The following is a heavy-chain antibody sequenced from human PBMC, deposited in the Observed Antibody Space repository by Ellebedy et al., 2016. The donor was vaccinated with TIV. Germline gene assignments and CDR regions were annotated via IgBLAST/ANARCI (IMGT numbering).Heavy chain of an antibody. J-gene: IGHJ6*03. Sequence: PGGSLRLSCVASGFTFSNAWMSWVRQAPGKRLEWVGRIQTDGTTDFAAPVKGRFTISRDDSKNTLFLEMKSLNTDDTAVYYCTTGMATVSYTLKFYYMDVWGKGTTVTVSS. D-gene: IGHD5-24*01. V-gene: IGHV3-15*01. CDR2: IQTDGTT. CDR1: GFTFSNAW. CDR3: TTGMATVSYTLKFYYMDV.